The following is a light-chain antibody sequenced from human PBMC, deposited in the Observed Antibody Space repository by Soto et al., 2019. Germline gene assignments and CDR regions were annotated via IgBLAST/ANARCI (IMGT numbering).Light chain of an antibody. CDR3: SSYAGSNIYV. V-gene: IGLV2-8*01. Sequence: QSALTQPPSASGSPGQSVTISCTGTSSHVGGYNYVSWYQQHPGKAPKLMIYEVSKRPSGVPDRFSGSKSGNTASLTVSGLQAEDEADYYCSSYAGSNIYVFGTGTKLTVL. CDR1: SSHVGGYNY. J-gene: IGLJ1*01. CDR2: EVS.